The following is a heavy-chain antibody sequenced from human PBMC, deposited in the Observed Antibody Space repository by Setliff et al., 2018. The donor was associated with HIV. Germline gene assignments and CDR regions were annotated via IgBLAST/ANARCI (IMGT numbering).Heavy chain of an antibody. V-gene: IGHV3-30*12. CDR1: GFTFSSYG. J-gene: IGHJ3*02. CDR3: ARDRTGDYDAFDI. D-gene: IGHD4-17*01. Sequence: GGSLRLSCAASGFTFSSYGMHWVRQAPGKGLEWVAVIYYDGSIKDYADSVKGRFTISRDNAKNSLYLQMNSLRAEDTAVYYCARDRTGDYDAFDIWGQGTMVTVSS. CDR2: IYYDGSIK.